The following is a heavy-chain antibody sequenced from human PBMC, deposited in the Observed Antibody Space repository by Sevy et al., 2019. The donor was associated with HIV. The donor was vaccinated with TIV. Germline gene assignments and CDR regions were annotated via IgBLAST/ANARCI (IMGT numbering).Heavy chain of an antibody. D-gene: IGHD2-8*02. V-gene: IGHV4-4*07. J-gene: IGHJ4*02. Sequence: SETLSLSCTVSGGSISSYYWNWIRQSAGKGLEWIGRVYPSGSTKYNPSLESRVTMSADTSKNQFSLELTSVTAADTAIYYCAREAPYCAGDCYEYWGKRILVTVSS. CDR1: GGSISSYY. CDR2: VYPSGST. CDR3: AREAPYCAGDCYEY.